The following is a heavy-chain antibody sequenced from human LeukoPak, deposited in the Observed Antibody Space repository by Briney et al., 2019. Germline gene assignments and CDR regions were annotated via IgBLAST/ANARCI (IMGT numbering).Heavy chain of an antibody. CDR3: AKDLLCSSTSCYGSGYFDS. D-gene: IGHD2-2*01. Sequence: GGSLRLSCAASGFTFSTYTMNWVRPAPGKGLEWVSYILSTSSSMYYADSVKGRFTISRDNAKNSLCLQMNSLRDEDTAVYYCAKDLLCSSTSCYGSGYFDSWGQGTLVTVSS. V-gene: IGHV3-48*02. CDR2: ILSTSSSM. J-gene: IGHJ4*02. CDR1: GFTFSTYT.